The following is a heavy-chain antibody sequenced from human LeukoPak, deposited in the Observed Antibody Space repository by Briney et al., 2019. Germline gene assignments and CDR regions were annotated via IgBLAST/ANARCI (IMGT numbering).Heavy chain of an antibody. J-gene: IGHJ4*02. CDR1: GYTFTGYY. Sequence: ASVKVSCKASGYTFTGYYIHWVRQAPGQGLEWMGWINSNSGGTNYAQKFQGRVTMTRDTSISTAYMELSRLRSDDTAVYYCARESANYDILTGYYNPLDYWGQGTLVTVSS. D-gene: IGHD3-9*01. V-gene: IGHV1-2*02. CDR2: INSNSGGT. CDR3: ARESANYDILTGYYNPLDY.